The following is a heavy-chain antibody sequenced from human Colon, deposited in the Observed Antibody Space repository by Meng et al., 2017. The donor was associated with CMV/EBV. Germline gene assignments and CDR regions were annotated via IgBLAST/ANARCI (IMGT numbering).Heavy chain of an antibody. V-gene: IGHV3-30-3*01. CDR2: ISCGGTTK. CDR1: GFTFSSFR. Sequence: SCAASGFTFSSFRMHWVRQAPGKGLEWVSGISCGGTTKNYADSVKSRFTISRDNAKNILYLQMNSLRAEDTSIYYCARERGRGTLDFWGQGTLVTVSS. J-gene: IGHJ4*02. D-gene: IGHD1-26*01. CDR3: ARERGRGTLDF.